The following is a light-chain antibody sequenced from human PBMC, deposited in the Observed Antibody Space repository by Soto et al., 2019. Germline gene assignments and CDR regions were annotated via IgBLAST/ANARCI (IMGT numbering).Light chain of an antibody. CDR3: LQDINYPWT. J-gene: IGKJ1*01. CDR2: AAS. Sequence: IQMTQSPSSLSASVGDRVTITCRASQGIRNDLGWYQQKPGKAPKLLIYAASSLQSGVPPRFSGSGSGTDFTLAISSLQPEDSATYYCLQDINYPWTFGQGTKVDNK. V-gene: IGKV1-6*01. CDR1: QGIRND.